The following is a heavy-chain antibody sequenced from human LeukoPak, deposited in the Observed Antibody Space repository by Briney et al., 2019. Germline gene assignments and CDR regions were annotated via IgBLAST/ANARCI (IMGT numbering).Heavy chain of an antibody. CDR1: GFTFSSYA. Sequence: PGGSLRLSCAASGFTFSSYAMSWVRQAPGEGQEWVSAISGSGGSTYYADSVKGRFTISRDNSKNTLYLQMNSLRAEDTAVYYCARRGSSSFAPDDYWGQGTLVTVSS. CDR2: ISGSGGST. V-gene: IGHV3-23*01. D-gene: IGHD6-6*01. J-gene: IGHJ4*02. CDR3: ARRGSSSFAPDDY.